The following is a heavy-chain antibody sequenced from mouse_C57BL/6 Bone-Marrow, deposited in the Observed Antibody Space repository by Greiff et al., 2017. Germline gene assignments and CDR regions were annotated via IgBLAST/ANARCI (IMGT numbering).Heavy chain of an antibody. J-gene: IGHJ4*01. D-gene: IGHD2-3*01. Sequence: EVQLVESGGGLVQPKGSLKLSCAASGFSFNTYAMNWVRQAPGKGLEWVARIRSKSNNYATYYADSVKDRFTISRDDSESMLYLQMNNLKTEDTAMYYCVRLGWLLPMDYWGQGTSVTVSS. CDR3: VRLGWLLPMDY. V-gene: IGHV10-1*01. CDR1: GFSFNTYA. CDR2: IRSKSNNYAT.